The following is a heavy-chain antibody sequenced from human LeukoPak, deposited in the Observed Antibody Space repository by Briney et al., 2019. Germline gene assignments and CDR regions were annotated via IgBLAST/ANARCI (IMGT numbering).Heavy chain of an antibody. Sequence: SETLSLACTVSGGSISSYYWSWIRQPPGKGLEWIGYIYYSGSTNYNPSLKSRVTISVDTSKNQFSLKLSSVTAADTAVYYCARDTPLWFGELSSAFDIWGQGTMVTVSS. CDR2: IYYSGST. CDR3: ARDTPLWFGELSSAFDI. CDR1: GGSISSYY. J-gene: IGHJ3*02. D-gene: IGHD3-10*01. V-gene: IGHV4-59*01.